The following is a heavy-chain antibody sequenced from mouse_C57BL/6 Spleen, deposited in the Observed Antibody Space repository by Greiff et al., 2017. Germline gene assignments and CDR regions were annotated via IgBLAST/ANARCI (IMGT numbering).Heavy chain of an antibody. J-gene: IGHJ4*01. V-gene: IGHV1-26*01. CDR1: GYTFTDYY. Sequence: EVQLQQSGPELVKPGASVKISCKASGYTFTDYYMNWVKQSHGKSLEWIGDINPNNGGTSYNQKFKGKATLTVDKSSSTAYMELRSLTSEDSAVYYCARPYELYAMDYWGQGTSVTVSS. D-gene: IGHD1-1*01. CDR3: ARPYELYAMDY. CDR2: INPNNGGT.